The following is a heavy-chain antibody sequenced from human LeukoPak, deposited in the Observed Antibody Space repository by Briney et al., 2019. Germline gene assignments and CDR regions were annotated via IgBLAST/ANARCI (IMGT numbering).Heavy chain of an antibody. Sequence: SATLSLTCTASGGSISSYYWSWIRQPPGKGLEWSGYIYYSGSTNYNPSLKSRVTISVDTSKNQFSLNLNSVTAADTAVYYCARGPYYYDSSGNFDYWGQGTLVTVSS. V-gene: IGHV4-59*12. CDR3: ARGPYYYDSSGNFDY. CDR1: GGSISSYY. J-gene: IGHJ4*02. D-gene: IGHD3-22*01. CDR2: IYYSGST.